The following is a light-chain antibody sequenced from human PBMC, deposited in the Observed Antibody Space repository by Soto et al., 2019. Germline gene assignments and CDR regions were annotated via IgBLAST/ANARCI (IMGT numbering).Light chain of an antibody. Sequence: SYALTQPPSVSVAPGQTARITCGGKNIGSKSVHWYQQKPGQAPVLVVYDDSDRPSGIPERFSGTNSENTATLTITRVEAGDEPDYYCQVWDSSSAHPVFGTGAKVTV. CDR3: QVWDSSSAHPV. CDR1: NIGSKS. V-gene: IGLV3-21*02. J-gene: IGLJ1*01. CDR2: DDS.